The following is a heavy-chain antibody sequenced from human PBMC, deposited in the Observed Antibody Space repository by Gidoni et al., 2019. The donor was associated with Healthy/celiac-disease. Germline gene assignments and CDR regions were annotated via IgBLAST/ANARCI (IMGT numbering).Heavy chain of an antibody. D-gene: IGHD5-12*01. V-gene: IGHV3-23*01. CDR3: AKDRWGGLDYFDY. CDR1: GSTFSSYS. J-gene: IGHJ4*02. Sequence: EVQLWESGGGLVQPGGSLRLSCVASGSTFSSYSMSWVRQAPGKGVEWVSAISGSGGSTYYADSVKGRFTISRDNSKNTLYLQMNSLRAEDTAVYYCAKDRWGGLDYFDYWGQGTLVTVSS. CDR2: ISGSGGST.